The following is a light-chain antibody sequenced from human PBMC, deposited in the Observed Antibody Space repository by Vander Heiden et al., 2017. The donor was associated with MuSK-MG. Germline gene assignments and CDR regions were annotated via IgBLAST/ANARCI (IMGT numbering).Light chain of an antibody. CDR3: QGSEGEGQT. J-gene: IGKJ2*01. V-gene: IGKV1-39*01. CDR2: AAS. Sequence: DIPMTQSPSSLSASVGDRVPITCRASQSISSYLNWYQQKPGKAPKLLIYAASSLQSGAPSRYSGRGSVTAWTLTMSRMQLKEFATYVFQGSEGEGQTFGQGTKLEIK. CDR1: QSISSY.